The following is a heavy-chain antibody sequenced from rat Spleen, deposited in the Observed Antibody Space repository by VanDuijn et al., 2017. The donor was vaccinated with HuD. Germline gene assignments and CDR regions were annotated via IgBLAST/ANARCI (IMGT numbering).Heavy chain of an antibody. J-gene: IGHJ3*01. CDR1: GFSLISYA. CDR2: IWGDGST. Sequence: QVQLKESGPGLVQPSQTLSLTCTVSGFSLISYAVNWVRQPPGKGLAWMGGIWGDGSTNYNSALKSRLSISRDTSKNQVFLKMNSLQTDDTAIYFCTRSYGGYTSNWFAYWGQGTLVTVSS. D-gene: IGHD1-11*01. V-gene: IGHV2-13*01. CDR3: TRSYGGYTSNWFAY.